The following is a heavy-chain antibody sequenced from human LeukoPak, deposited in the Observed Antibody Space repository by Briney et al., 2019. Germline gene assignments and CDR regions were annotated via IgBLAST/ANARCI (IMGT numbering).Heavy chain of an antibody. D-gene: IGHD3-22*01. CDR2: FYYSGST. Sequence: PSETLSLTCTVSGGSISSYYWSWIRQSPGKGLDWIGYFYYSGSTTYNPSLNSRVTMSADTSKNQFSLKLRSVTAADTAVYYCARGYYDSSGYYLFDYWGQGTLVTVSS. CDR3: ARGYYDSSGYYLFDY. J-gene: IGHJ4*02. V-gene: IGHV4-59*01. CDR1: GGSISSYY.